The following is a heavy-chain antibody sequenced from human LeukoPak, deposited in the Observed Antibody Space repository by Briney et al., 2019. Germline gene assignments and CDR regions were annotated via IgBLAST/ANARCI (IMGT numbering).Heavy chain of an antibody. D-gene: IGHD3-10*01. CDR2: ISYDGSNK. CDR3: AKNELPWFGEFDAFDI. Sequence: GRSLRLSCAASGFTFSSYGMHWVRQAPGKGLDWVAVISYDGSNKYYVDSVKGRFTISRDNSKNMLYLQTNSLRAEDTAVYYCAKNELPWFGEFDAFDIWGQGTMVTVSS. V-gene: IGHV3-30*18. J-gene: IGHJ3*02. CDR1: GFTFSSYG.